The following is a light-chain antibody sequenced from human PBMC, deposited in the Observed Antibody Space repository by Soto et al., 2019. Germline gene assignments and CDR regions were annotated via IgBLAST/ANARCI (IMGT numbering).Light chain of an antibody. Sequence: EIVMTQSPAPLSVSPGERATLSCRASQSVGSNLAWYQQKPGQAPRLLIYGASTRATGIPARFSGSGSGTEFTLTISSLQSEDFAVYYCQQYNNWPPGTFGQGTKVEIK. V-gene: IGKV3-15*01. CDR2: GAS. J-gene: IGKJ1*01. CDR1: QSVGSN. CDR3: QQYNNWPPGT.